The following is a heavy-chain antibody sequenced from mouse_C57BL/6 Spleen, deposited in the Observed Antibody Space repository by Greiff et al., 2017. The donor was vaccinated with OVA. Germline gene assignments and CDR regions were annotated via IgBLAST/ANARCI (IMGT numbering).Heavy chain of an antibody. V-gene: IGHV1-58*01. Sequence: EVKLVESGAELVRPGSSVKMSCKTSGYTFTSYGINWVKQRPGQGLEWIGYIYIGNGYTEYNEKFKGKATLTSDTSSSTAYMQLSSLTSEDSAIYFCARGSYDGSSRPYWYFDVWGTGTTVTVSS. CDR1: GYTFTSYG. J-gene: IGHJ1*03. CDR2: IYIGNGYT. D-gene: IGHD1-1*01. CDR3: ARGSYDGSSRPYWYFDV.